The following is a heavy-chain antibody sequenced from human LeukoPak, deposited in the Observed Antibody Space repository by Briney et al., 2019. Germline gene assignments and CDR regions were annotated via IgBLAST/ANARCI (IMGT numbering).Heavy chain of an antibody. D-gene: IGHD3-22*01. Sequence: ASETLSLTCTVSGYSISSGYYWGWIRQPPGKGLEWIGSIYHSGSTYYSPSLKSRVTISVDTSKNQFSLKLSSVTAADTAVYYCARALTYYYDSSGYYSQVAWDYWGQGTLVTVSS. V-gene: IGHV4-38-2*02. CDR1: GYSISSGYY. CDR2: IYHSGST. CDR3: ARALTYYYDSSGYYSQVAWDY. J-gene: IGHJ4*02.